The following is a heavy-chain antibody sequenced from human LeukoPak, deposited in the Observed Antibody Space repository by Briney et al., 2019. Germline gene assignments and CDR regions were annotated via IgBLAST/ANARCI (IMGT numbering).Heavy chain of an antibody. Sequence: SETLSLTCTVSGYSISSGYYWGWIRQPPGKGLEWIGSIYHSGSTYYNPSLKSRVTISVDTSKNQFSLKLSSVTAADTAVYYCASSGYHYYYYYMDVWGKGTTVTISS. CDR1: GYSISSGYY. CDR3: ASSGYHYYYYYMDV. CDR2: IYHSGST. V-gene: IGHV4-38-2*02. J-gene: IGHJ6*03. D-gene: IGHD5-12*01.